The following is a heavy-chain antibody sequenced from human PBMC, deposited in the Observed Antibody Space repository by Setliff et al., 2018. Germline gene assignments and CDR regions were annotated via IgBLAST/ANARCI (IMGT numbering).Heavy chain of an antibody. CDR1: GFAFSTYG. D-gene: IGHD3-22*01. J-gene: IGHJ4*01. CDR2: IRYDGSKK. CDR3: AKEIQPRRVPVYDSSGLAFDY. V-gene: IGHV3-30*02. Sequence: GGSLRLSCAASGFAFSTYGIHWVRHTPGKGLEWVAYIRYDGSKKDYADYVRGRFTISRDDSKNTVSLQMNSLRAEDTAVYYCAKEIQPRRVPVYDSSGLAFDYWGQGTLVTVSS.